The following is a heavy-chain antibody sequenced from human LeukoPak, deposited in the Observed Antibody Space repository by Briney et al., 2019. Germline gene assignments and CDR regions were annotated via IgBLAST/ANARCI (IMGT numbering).Heavy chain of an antibody. J-gene: IGHJ4*02. CDR1: GFTFRTYA. D-gene: IGHD2-2*01. CDR2: ISASGDGT. V-gene: IGHV3-23*01. CDR3: AKRRYCSGTSCNDFGY. Sequence: GGSLRLSCAASGFTFRTYAMSWVRQAPGKGLEWVSGISASGDGTYYPDSMKGRFTISRENSKNTVYLKMNSLRAEDTAAYYCAKRRYCSGTSCNDFGYWGQGTLVTVSS.